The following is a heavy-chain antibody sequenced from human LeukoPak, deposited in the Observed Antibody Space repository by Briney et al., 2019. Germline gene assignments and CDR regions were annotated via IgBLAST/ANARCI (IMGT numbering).Heavy chain of an antibody. Sequence: ASVKVSCKASGYTFTGHYIHWVRQAPGQGLEWMGGIIPIFGTANYAQKFQGRVTITADESTSTAYMELSSLRSEDTAVYYCARDFVSAATTNYYYYYMDVWGKGTTVTISS. D-gene: IGHD2-15*01. CDR2: IIPIFGTA. CDR1: GYTFTGHY. CDR3: ARDFVSAATTNYYYYYMDV. J-gene: IGHJ6*03. V-gene: IGHV1-69*13.